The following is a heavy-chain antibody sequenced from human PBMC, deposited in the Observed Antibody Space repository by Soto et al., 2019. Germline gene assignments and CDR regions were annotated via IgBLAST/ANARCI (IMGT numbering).Heavy chain of an antibody. J-gene: IGHJ4*02. CDR1: GKTFTSYA. Sequence: ASVKVSWKASGKTFTSYALNWGRQAPGQRLEWMGWINAGNGDTKYSQKFQGRVTITRDTSASTAYMKLSSLRSEDTAVYYCARAPEWELLRVPPPFAYWGQGTLVTVSS. V-gene: IGHV1-3*01. CDR3: ARAPEWELLRVPPPFAY. D-gene: IGHD1-26*01. CDR2: INAGNGDT.